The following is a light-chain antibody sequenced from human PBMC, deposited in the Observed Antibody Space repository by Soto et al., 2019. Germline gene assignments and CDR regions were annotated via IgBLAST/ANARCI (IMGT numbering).Light chain of an antibody. Sequence: QSVLTQPASVSGSPGQSITISCTGTSRDIGFYNYVSWYQQYPGNAPKLIIFEVTNRPSGVSDRFSGSKSGNTASLTISGLLPEDGADYYCSSYTTRSTYVFGSGTKPTVL. CDR3: SSYTTRSTYV. CDR2: EVT. V-gene: IGLV2-14*01. CDR1: SRDIGFYNY. J-gene: IGLJ1*01.